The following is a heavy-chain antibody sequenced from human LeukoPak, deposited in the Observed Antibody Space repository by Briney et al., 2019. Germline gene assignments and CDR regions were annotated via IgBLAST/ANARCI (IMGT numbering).Heavy chain of an antibody. D-gene: IGHD1-26*01. CDR3: TRDSGTYNWFDP. Sequence: SLTHYSTATGFTFSGSAIHQVRESSRKLPNRHGQIDKKDKGYATATAYAASVKGRFTISRDDSINTSYLQMKSLKTEDTALYYCTRDSGTYNWFDPWGQGTLVTVSS. V-gene: IGHV3-73*01. J-gene: IGHJ5*02. CDR2: IDKKDKGYATAT. CDR1: GFTFSGSA.